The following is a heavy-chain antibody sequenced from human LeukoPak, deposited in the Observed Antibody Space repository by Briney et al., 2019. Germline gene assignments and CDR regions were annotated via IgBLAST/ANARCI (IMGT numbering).Heavy chain of an antibody. CDR1: GFTFSSYS. CDR2: ISSSSSYI. Sequence: GGSLRLSCAASGFTFSSYSMNWVRQAPGKGLEWVSSISSSSSYIYYADSVKGRFTISRDNAKNSLYLQMNSLRAEDTAVYYCARDKGRSGSYYNWNWFDPWGQGTLVTVSS. CDR3: ARDKGRSGSYYNWNWFDP. V-gene: IGHV3-21*01. J-gene: IGHJ5*02. D-gene: IGHD3-10*01.